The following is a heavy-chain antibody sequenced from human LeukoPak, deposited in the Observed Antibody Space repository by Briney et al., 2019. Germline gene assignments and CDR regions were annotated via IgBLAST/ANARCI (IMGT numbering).Heavy chain of an antibody. CDR2: IDPSDSYS. J-gene: IGHJ4*02. CDR3: ARQLDYYDKRDY. CDR1: GYSFTNYG. D-gene: IGHD3-22*01. V-gene: IGHV5-10-1*01. Sequence: HGESLRIPCKGSGYSFTNYGISWVRQMPGKGLEWMGRIDPSDSYSNYGPSFQGHVTISADRSITTAYLQWRSLKASDTAMYYCARQLDYYDKRDYWGQGTLVTVAS.